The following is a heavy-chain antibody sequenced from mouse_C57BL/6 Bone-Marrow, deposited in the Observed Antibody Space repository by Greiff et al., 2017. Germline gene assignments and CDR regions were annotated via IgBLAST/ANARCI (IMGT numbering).Heavy chain of an antibody. J-gene: IGHJ3*01. V-gene: IGHV1-4*01. D-gene: IGHD2-3*01. CDR3: ARRWLLPWFAY. CDR2: INPSSGYT. Sequence: QVQLQQSGAELARPGASVKMSCKASGYTFTSYTMHWVKQRPGQGLEWIGYINPSSGYTKYNQKFKDKATLTADKSSSTAYMQLSILTSEDSAVYYCARRWLLPWFAYWGQGTLVTVSA. CDR1: GYTFTSYT.